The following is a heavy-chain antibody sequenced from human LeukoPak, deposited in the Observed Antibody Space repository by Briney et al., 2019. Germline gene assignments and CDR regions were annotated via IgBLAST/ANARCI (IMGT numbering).Heavy chain of an antibody. D-gene: IGHD5-18*01. CDR2: TYYTSKWYN. CDR1: GASLSSNSVA. V-gene: IGHV6-1*01. CDR3: ARHQTGYGGAWSLHQFDS. J-gene: IGHJ4*02. Sequence: SQTLSLTFAISGASLSSNSVAWNWIRQSPSRGLEWLGRTYYTSKWYNDYAVSVKSRITINPDTSKNQVSLQLDSVTPEDTAVYYCARHQTGYGGAWSLHQFDSWGQGTLVTVSS.